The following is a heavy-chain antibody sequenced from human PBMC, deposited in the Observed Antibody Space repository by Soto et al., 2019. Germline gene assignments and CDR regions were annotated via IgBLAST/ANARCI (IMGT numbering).Heavy chain of an antibody. D-gene: IGHD6-19*01. V-gene: IGHV3-23*01. CDR3: AGTQWLLQAWLDP. CDR2: VSSDGNGK. Sequence: SLRLSCAASGLTFRMFAFSWVRQTPGKGLEWVSTVSSDGNGKYYADSVRGRFTISRDNINHTVTLELNSLRPDDTATYFSAGTQWLLQAWLDPWGQGTLVTVSS. J-gene: IGHJ5*02. CDR1: GLTFRMFA.